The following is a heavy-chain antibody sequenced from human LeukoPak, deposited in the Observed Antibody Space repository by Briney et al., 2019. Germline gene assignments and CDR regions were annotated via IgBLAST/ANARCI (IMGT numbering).Heavy chain of an antibody. CDR2: IKQDGSEK. CDR3: AGYYYDCSVLFDY. Sequence: QTGGSLRLSCAASGFTFSSYWMSWVRQAPGKGLEWVANIKQDGSEKYYVDSVKGRFTISRDNAKNSLYLQMNSLRAEDTAVYYCAGYYYDCSVLFDYCGQGTLVTVSS. D-gene: IGHD3-22*01. V-gene: IGHV3-7*01. CDR1: GFTFSSYW. J-gene: IGHJ4*02.